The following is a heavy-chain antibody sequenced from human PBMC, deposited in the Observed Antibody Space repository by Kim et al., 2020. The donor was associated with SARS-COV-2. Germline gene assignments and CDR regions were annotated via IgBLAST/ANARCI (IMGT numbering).Heavy chain of an antibody. Sequence: ASVKVSCKASGYTFTNYDINWVRQATGQGLEWMGWMNPNSGNTGYAQKFQGRVTMTRNTSISTAYMELSSLRSDDTAVYYCARGLRGYYYVGQDFWGRGTLVTVSS. CDR1: GYTFTNYD. CDR3: ARGLRGYYYVGQDF. V-gene: IGHV1-8*01. J-gene: IGHJ4*02. D-gene: IGHD3-22*01. CDR2: MNPNSGNT.